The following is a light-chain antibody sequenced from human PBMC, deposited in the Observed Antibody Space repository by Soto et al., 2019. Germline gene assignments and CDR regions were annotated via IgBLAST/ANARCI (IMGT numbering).Light chain of an antibody. V-gene: IGLV1-44*01. CDR3: ASWDDSLEGV. J-gene: IGLJ2*01. CDR1: NSNIGTNT. CDR2: GND. Sequence: QSVLTQPPSASGTPGQRVTISCSGSNSNIGTNTVNWFQQLPGTAPKLLIYGNDRRPSGVPDRFSGSKSGTSASLAISGLQSDDEADYFCASWDDSLEGVFGGGTQLTVL.